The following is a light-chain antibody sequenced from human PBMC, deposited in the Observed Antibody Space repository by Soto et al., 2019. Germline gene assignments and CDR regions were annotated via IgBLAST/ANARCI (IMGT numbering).Light chain of an antibody. Sequence: EMVLTQSPAPLPLSPGERATLSCRSSQGVGSALAWYQQRPGQAPRLLLYDASNLPTDIPATFSGSGSGTDFTLTISGLEPEAFAVYYCQQRSDGSRLTFGGGTRVEVK. CDR1: QGVGSA. CDR2: DAS. CDR3: QQRSDGSRLT. V-gene: IGKV3-11*01. J-gene: IGKJ4*01.